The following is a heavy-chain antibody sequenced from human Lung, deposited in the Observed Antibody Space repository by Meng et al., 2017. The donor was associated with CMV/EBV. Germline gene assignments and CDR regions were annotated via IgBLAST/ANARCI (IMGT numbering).Heavy chain of an antibody. V-gene: IGHV4-59*01. CDR3: ARDLGYCSSTSCYYYYGMDV. D-gene: IGHD2-2*01. CDR1: GGSISSYY. J-gene: IGHJ6*02. Sequence: SCTVSGGSISSYYWSWIRQPPGKGLEWIGYIYYSGSTNYNPSLKSRVTISVDTSKNQFSLKLSSVTAADTAVYYCARDLGYCSSTSCYYYYGMDVXGQGTTVTVSS. CDR2: IYYSGST.